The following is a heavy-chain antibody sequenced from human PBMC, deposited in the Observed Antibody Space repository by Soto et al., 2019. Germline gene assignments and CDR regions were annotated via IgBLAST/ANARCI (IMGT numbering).Heavy chain of an antibody. V-gene: IGHV3-30*18. CDR3: AKDIRFLEWLLPYYYYGMDV. Sequence: GGSLRLSWAASGFTFSSYGMHGVRQAPGKGLEWVAVISYDGSNKYYADSVKGRFTISRDNSKNTLYLQMNSLRAEDTAVYYCAKDIRFLEWLLPYYYYGMDVWGQGTTVTVSS. CDR2: ISYDGSNK. J-gene: IGHJ6*02. D-gene: IGHD3-3*01. CDR1: GFTFSSYG.